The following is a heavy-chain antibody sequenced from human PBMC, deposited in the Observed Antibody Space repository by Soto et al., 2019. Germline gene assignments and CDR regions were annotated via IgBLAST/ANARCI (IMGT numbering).Heavy chain of an antibody. CDR2: MTADGRTI. V-gene: IGHV3-74*03. Sequence: EVQLVESGGGVVQPGGSLRLSCAASGFTFGDYWMHWVRQPPGKGPEWVSRMTADGRTIQYADSVKGRFTASRDNAKSTLYVQMNSLRAEDTAVYYCATAEVDYWGPGTLVTVSS. CDR1: GFTFGDYW. CDR3: ATAEVDY. J-gene: IGHJ4*02.